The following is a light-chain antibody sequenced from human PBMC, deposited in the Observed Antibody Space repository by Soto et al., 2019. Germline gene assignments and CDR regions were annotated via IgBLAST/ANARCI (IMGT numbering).Light chain of an antibody. J-gene: IGLJ3*02. V-gene: IGLV1-36*01. CDR2: HDD. CDR3: EAWDDSLNGHV. CDR1: SSNIGNNA. Sequence: QSVLTQPPSVSEAPRQRVTISCSGSSSNIGNNAVNWYQQLPGKAPKLLIYHDDLLPSGVSDRFSASKSGTSASLAISGLQSEDEADYYCEAWDDSLNGHVFGGGTQLTVL.